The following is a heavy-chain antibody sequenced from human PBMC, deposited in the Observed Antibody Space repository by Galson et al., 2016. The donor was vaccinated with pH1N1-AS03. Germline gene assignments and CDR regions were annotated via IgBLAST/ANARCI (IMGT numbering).Heavy chain of an antibody. J-gene: IGHJ4*02. D-gene: IGHD4-17*01. V-gene: IGHV2-5*02. Sequence: PALVTPTQTLTLTCTFSGFSLSTSGVGVGWIRQPPGKALEWLALIYWDDDKHYSPSLKSRLTITEDTSKNQVVLTMTNMDPVDTATYYCAQSDYGDYVDYFDYWGQGTLVTVSS. CDR1: GFSLSTSGVG. CDR2: IYWDDDK. CDR3: AQSDYGDYVDYFDY.